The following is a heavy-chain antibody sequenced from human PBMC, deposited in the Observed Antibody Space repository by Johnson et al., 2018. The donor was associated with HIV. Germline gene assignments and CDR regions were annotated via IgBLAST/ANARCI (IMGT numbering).Heavy chain of an antibody. V-gene: IGHV3-72*01. CDR3: TTPSGSYVSSYDAFDI. CDR1: GFTFSDHY. J-gene: IGHJ3*02. Sequence: VQLVESGGGLVKPGGSLRLSCAASGFTFSDHYMDWVRQAPGKGLEWVGRSRNKANSYTTEYAASVKGRFTISRDDSKNSLYLQMNSLKTEDTAVYYCTTPSGSYVSSYDAFDIWGQGTMVTVSS. CDR2: SRNKANSYTT. D-gene: IGHD1-26*01.